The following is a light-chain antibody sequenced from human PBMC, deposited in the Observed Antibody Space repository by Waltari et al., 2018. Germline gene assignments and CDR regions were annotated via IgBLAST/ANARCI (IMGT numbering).Light chain of an antibody. Sequence: NFMLTQPHSVSESPGQTVTIPCTRSSGSIATKYVQWYQQRPGSAPTTVIYEDNQRPTGVPDRFSGSIDSSSNSASLTISGLKPEDEADYYCQSYDDSSVVFGGGTKLTVL. V-gene: IGLV6-57*04. CDR3: QSYDDSSVV. J-gene: IGLJ2*01. CDR2: EDN. CDR1: SGSIATKY.